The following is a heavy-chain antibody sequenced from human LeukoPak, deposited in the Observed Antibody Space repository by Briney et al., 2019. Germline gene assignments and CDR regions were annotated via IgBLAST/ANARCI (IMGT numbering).Heavy chain of an antibody. CDR3: AREREWLRSFDY. D-gene: IGHD5-12*01. CDR1: GFTFSSYW. Sequence: GGSLRLSCAASGFTFSSYWMHWVRQAPGKGLVWVSRINSDGSSTSYADSAKGRFTIPRDNAKNTLYLQMNSLRAEDTAVYYCAREREWLRSFDYWGQGTLVTVSS. CDR2: INSDGSST. J-gene: IGHJ4*02. V-gene: IGHV3-74*01.